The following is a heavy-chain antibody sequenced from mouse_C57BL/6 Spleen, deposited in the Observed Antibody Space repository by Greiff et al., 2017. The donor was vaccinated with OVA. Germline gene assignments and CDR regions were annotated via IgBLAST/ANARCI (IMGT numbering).Heavy chain of an antibody. CDR1: GYTFTSYW. D-gene: IGHD1-1*01. CDR2: IDPSDSET. CDR3: ARDYYGSSYFDY. V-gene: IGHV1-52*01. Sequence: QVQLQQPGAELVRPGSSVKLSCKASGYTFTSYWMHWVKQRPIQGLEWIGNIDPSDSETHYNQKFKDKATLTVDKSSSTPYLQLISLTSEDSAVYYCARDYYGSSYFDYWGQGTTLTVSS. J-gene: IGHJ2*01.